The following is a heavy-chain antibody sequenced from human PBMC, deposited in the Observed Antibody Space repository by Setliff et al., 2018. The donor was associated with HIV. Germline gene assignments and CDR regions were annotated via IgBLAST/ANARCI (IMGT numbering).Heavy chain of an antibody. Sequence: GASVKVSCKASGYTFTSYAMHWVRQAPGQRLEWMGWINAGNGNTKYAQRFQGRVTMTRDTSTTTAYMELRSLRSDDTAVYYCARATGAADLWGQGTKVTVSS. CDR1: GYTFTSYA. D-gene: IGHD6-13*01. CDR2: INAGNGNT. V-gene: IGHV1-3*01. CDR3: ARATGAADL. J-gene: IGHJ5*02.